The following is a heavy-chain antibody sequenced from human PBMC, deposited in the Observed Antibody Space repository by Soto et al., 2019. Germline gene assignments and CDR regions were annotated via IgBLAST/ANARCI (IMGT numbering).Heavy chain of an antibody. J-gene: IGHJ4*02. CDR1: GGSVSSGSYY. CDR2: IYYSGST. V-gene: IGHV4-61*01. D-gene: IGHD6-6*01. CDR3: ARAAHGWDIAAHFDY. Sequence: PSETLSLTCTVSGGSVSSGSYYWSWIRQPPGKGLEWIGYIYYSGSTNYNPSLKSRVTISVDTPKNQFSLKLSSVTAADTAVYYCARAAHGWDIAAHFDYWGQGTLVTVSS.